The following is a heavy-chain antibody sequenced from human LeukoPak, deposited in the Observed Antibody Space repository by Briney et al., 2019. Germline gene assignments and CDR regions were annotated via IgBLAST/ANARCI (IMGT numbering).Heavy chain of an antibody. CDR2: INSDGSST. J-gene: IGHJ3*02. D-gene: IGHD3-22*01. CDR1: GFTFSSYW. Sequence: GGSLRLSCAASGFTFSSYWMHWVRQAPGKGLVWVSRINSDGSSTSYADSVKGRFTIARDNSKNTLSLQMNSLRVEDTAMYYCVRPSTGYSYAFDIWGQGTMVTVSS. CDR3: VRPSTGYSYAFDI. V-gene: IGHV3-74*01.